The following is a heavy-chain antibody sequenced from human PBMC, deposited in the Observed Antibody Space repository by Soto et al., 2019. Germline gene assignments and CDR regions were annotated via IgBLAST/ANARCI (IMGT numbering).Heavy chain of an antibody. CDR1: GYTFTDYW. J-gene: IGHJ6*02. CDR2: IYPGDADT. Sequence: PGESLKISCKGSGYTFTDYWIDWVHPLPGKGLEWMGIIYPGDADTRYSPSFQGHVTITVDKSTSTAYLQWNTLKASDTAMYYCARHISNVRYYYYAMDVWGQGTTVTVSS. V-gene: IGHV5-51*07. D-gene: IGHD4-4*01. CDR3: ARHISNVRYYYYAMDV.